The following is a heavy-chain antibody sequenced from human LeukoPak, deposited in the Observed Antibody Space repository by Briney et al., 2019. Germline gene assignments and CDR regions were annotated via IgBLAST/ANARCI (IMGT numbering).Heavy chain of an antibody. Sequence: SETLSLTCGVSGYSISNNNWWGWIRQPPGKGLEWIGYIDYGGSTNYNPSLKSRATVSVDTSRNQFSLKLTSVTALDTAVYHCARFNSTYYYYDYWGQGTLVTVSS. CDR3: ARFNSTYYYYDY. CDR2: IDYGGST. CDR1: GYSISNNNW. V-gene: IGHV4-28*06. J-gene: IGHJ4*02. D-gene: IGHD2/OR15-2a*01.